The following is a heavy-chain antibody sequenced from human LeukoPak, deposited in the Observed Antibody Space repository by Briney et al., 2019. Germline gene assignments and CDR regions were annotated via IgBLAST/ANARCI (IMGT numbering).Heavy chain of an antibody. V-gene: IGHV3-23*01. Sequence: GGSLRLSCAASGFTFSSYAMSWVRQAPGKGLEWVSAISGSGGSTYYADSVKGRFTISRDNSKNTLYLQMNSLRAEDTAVYYCAEVEDDFHYYYGMDVWGQGTTVTVSS. D-gene: IGHD3-3*01. J-gene: IGHJ6*02. CDR3: AEVEDDFHYYYGMDV. CDR2: ISGSGGST. CDR1: GFTFSSYA.